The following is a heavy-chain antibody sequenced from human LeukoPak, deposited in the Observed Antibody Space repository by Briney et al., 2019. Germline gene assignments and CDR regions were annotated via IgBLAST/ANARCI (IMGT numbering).Heavy chain of an antibody. Sequence: GGSLRLSCGASGFTFSSYAMSWVRQAPGKGLEWVSAISGGGSSIYYADSVKGRFTVSRDNSKNTLFLQMSSLRAEDAAVYYCAKDNRDYFDYWGQGTLVTVSS. CDR2: ISGGGSSI. J-gene: IGHJ4*02. CDR3: AKDNRDYFDY. CDR1: GFTFSSYA. V-gene: IGHV3-23*01. D-gene: IGHD3-16*02.